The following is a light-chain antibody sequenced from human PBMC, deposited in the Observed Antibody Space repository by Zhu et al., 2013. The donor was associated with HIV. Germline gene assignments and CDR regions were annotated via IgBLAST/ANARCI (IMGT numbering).Light chain of an antibody. V-gene: IGLV1-44*01. CDR3: AAWDDSLNGPTWV. CDR1: SSNIGNNT. Sequence: QSVLTQPPSASGTPGQRVTISCSGSSSNIGNNTVNWYQQLPGTAPRLLIFTNNLRPSGVPDRFSASKSDTSASLAISGLQSEDEADYYCAAWDDSLNGPTWVFGGGTKLTVL. J-gene: IGLJ3*02. CDR2: TNN.